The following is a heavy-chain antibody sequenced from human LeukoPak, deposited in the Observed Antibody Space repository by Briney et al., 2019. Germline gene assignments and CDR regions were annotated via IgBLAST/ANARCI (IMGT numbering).Heavy chain of an antibody. Sequence: PSETLSLTCAVYGGSFSGYYWSWIRQPPGKGLEWIGEINHSGSTNYNPSLKSRVTISVDTSKNQFSLKLSSVTAADTAVYYCARSPPPTYYYDSSGDYYFDYWGQGTLVTVSS. J-gene: IGHJ4*02. CDR2: INHSGST. CDR3: ARSPPPTYYYDSSGDYYFDY. D-gene: IGHD3-22*01. CDR1: GGSFSGYY. V-gene: IGHV4-34*01.